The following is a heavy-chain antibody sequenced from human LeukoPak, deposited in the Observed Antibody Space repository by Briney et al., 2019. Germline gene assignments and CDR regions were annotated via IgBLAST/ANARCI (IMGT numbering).Heavy chain of an antibody. V-gene: IGHV4-39*06. CDR2: IYYSGST. Sequence: SETLSLTRTVSGGSISSSSYYWGWIRQPPGKGLEWIGSIYYSGSTYYNPSLKSRVTISVDTSKNQFALKLSSVTAADTAVYYCARGDSSGYYYVSRDAFDIWGQGTMVTVSS. CDR3: ARGDSSGYYYVSRDAFDI. D-gene: IGHD3-22*01. J-gene: IGHJ3*02. CDR1: GGSISSSSYY.